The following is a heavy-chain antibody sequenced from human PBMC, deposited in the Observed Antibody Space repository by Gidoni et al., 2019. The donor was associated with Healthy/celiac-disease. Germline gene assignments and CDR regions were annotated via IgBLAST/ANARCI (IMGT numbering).Heavy chain of an antibody. V-gene: IGHV3-9*01. CDR1: GCTFHDYA. J-gene: IGHJ6*02. CDR2: ISWNSGSI. CDR3: AKAMDTYYYYGMDV. Sequence: EVQLVESGGGLVQPGRSLRLSCSASGCTFHDYAMHWVRQAPGKGLEWVSGISWNSGSIGYADSVKGRFTISRDNAKNSLYLQMNSLRAEDTALYYCAKAMDTYYYYGMDVWGQGTTVTVSS. D-gene: IGHD5-18*01.